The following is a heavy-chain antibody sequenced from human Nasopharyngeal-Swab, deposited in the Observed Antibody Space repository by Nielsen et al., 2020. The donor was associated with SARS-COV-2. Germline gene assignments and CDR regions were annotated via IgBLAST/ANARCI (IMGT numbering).Heavy chain of an antibody. CDR3: ARGTGGVISYYYYGMDV. V-gene: IGHV1-69*13. Sequence: SVQVSCKASGGTFSSYAISWVRQAPGQGLEWMGGIIPIFGTANYAQKFQGRVTITADESTSTAYMELSSLRSEDTAVYYCARGTGGVISYYYYGMDVWGQGTTVTVSS. CDR2: IIPIFGTA. J-gene: IGHJ6*02. CDR1: GGTFSSYA. D-gene: IGHD3-16*02.